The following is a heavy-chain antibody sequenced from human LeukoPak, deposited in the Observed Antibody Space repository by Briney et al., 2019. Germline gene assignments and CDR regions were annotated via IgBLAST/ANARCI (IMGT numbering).Heavy chain of an antibody. CDR1: GYSFTNYW. D-gene: IGHD1-14*01. J-gene: IGHJ2*01. Sequence: GESLRLSCEASGYSFTNYWISWVRKMPGRGLDWMARIDPSDSQTNYNPAFRGHVTVSIDKSITTAYLQWSSLEASDTAIYYCARRNRDNAISLDLWGRGTMVTVSS. CDR3: ARRNRDNAISLDL. CDR2: IDPSDSQT. V-gene: IGHV5-10-1*01.